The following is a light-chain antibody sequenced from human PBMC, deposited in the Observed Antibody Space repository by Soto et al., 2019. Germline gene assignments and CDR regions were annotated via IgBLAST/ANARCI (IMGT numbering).Light chain of an antibody. V-gene: IGKV1-5*03. J-gene: IGKJ1*01. CDR2: KAS. CDR1: QGIGDW. Sequence: DIQMTQSPSTLSASVGDRVTITCRASQGIGDWLAWFQQKPGKAPKLLNYKASNLESGGPTTFSGSASGTELTLTISSLQPDDSASYYCQHYYEHSWTLGQGTKVEIK. CDR3: QHYYEHSWT.